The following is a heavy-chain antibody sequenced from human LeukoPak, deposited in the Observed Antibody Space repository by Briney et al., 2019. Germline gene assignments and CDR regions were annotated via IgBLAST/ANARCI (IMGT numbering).Heavy chain of an antibody. Sequence: GGSLRLSCAASGFTFSSHALSWVRQAPGKGLEWVSSLSGSGYNTYYADSVKGRFTISRDNCKNTVYLQMNSLRAEDTAVYYCAKDPYGTRYFDYWGQGTLVTVSS. D-gene: IGHD2-2*01. CDR1: GFTFSSHA. J-gene: IGHJ4*02. V-gene: IGHV3-23*01. CDR3: AKDPYGTRYFDY. CDR2: LSGSGYNT.